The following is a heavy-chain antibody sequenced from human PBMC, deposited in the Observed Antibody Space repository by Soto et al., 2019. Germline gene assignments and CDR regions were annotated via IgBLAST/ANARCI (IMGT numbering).Heavy chain of an antibody. CDR1: GFTFSSYA. D-gene: IGHD3-16*02. Sequence: GGSLRLSCAASGFTFSSYAMSWVRQAPGKGLEWVSAISGSGGSTYYADSVKGRFTISRDNSKNTLYLQMNSLRAEDTAVYYCAKVYDYIWGSYRHHFDYWGQGTLVTVSS. CDR2: ISGSGGST. V-gene: IGHV3-23*01. CDR3: AKVYDYIWGSYRHHFDY. J-gene: IGHJ4*02.